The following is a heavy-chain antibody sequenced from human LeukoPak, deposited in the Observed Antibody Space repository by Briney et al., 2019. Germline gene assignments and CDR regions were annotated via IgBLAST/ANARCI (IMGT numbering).Heavy chain of an antibody. CDR3: AKDRALMVRGVIDY. J-gene: IGHJ4*02. Sequence: GGSLRLSCAASGFTFSTYGMHWVRQAPGKGLEWVAFIRYDGSNKYYADSVKGRFTISRDNFKDTLYLQVNSLRVEDTAVYYCAKDRALMVRGVIDYWGQGTLVTVSS. D-gene: IGHD3-10*01. CDR2: IRYDGSNK. V-gene: IGHV3-30*02. CDR1: GFTFSTYG.